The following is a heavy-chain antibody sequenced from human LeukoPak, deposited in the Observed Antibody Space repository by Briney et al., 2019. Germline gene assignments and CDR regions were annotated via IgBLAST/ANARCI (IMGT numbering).Heavy chain of an antibody. CDR2: IILIFGTA. Sequence: SVKVSCTASVGTFTSYAISWVREAPGQGRGWMGGIILIFGTANYAQKFQGRVTITTDESTSTAYMELSSLRSEDTAVYYCARVTQLWSALYYYYMDVWGKGTTVTVSS. CDR1: VGTFTSYA. CDR3: ARVTQLWSALYYYYMDV. V-gene: IGHV1-69*05. D-gene: IGHD5-18*01. J-gene: IGHJ6*03.